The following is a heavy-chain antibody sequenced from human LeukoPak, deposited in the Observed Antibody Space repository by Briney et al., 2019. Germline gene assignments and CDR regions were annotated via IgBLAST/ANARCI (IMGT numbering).Heavy chain of an antibody. D-gene: IGHD3-10*01. CDR1: GYTFTSYG. J-gene: IGHJ3*02. V-gene: IGHV1-18*01. CDR3: ARDVGNAVGEMITHLGDAFDI. Sequence: ASVKVSCKASGYTFTSYGISWVRQAPGQGLEWMGWISAYNGNTNYAQKLQGRVTMTTDTSTSTAYMELRSLRSDDTAVYYCARDVGNAVGEMITHLGDAFDIWGQGTMVTVSS. CDR2: ISAYNGNT.